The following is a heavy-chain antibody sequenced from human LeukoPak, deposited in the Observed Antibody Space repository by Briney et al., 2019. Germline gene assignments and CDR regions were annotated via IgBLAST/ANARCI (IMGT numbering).Heavy chain of an antibody. CDR3: ARMGSSLYGDYRDY. CDR2: INHSGST. D-gene: IGHD4-17*01. Sequence: SETLSLTCAVYGGSFSGYYWSWIRQPPGKGLEWIGEINHSGSTNYNPSLKSRVTILVDTSKNQFSLKLSSVTAADTAVYYCARMGSSLYGDYRDYWGQGTLVTVSS. J-gene: IGHJ4*02. CDR1: GGSFSGYY. V-gene: IGHV4-34*01.